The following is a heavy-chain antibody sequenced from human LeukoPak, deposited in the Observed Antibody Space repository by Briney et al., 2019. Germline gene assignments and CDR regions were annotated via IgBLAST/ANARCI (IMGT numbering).Heavy chain of an antibody. Sequence: ASVKVSCKASGYTFTGYYMHWVRQAPGQGLEWMGRINPNSGGTNYAQKFQGRVTMTRNASISTAYMELSSLRSEDTAVYYCARARRLRLGENCLYYFDYWGQGTLVTVSS. J-gene: IGHJ4*02. CDR1: GYTFTGYY. CDR2: INPNSGGT. CDR3: ARARRLRLGENCLYYFDY. D-gene: IGHD3-16*01. V-gene: IGHV1-2*06.